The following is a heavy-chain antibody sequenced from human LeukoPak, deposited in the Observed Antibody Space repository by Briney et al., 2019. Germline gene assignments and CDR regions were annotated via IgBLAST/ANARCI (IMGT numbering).Heavy chain of an antibody. D-gene: IGHD3-9*01. V-gene: IGHV1-2*02. CDR3: ARVGKSYDVLTGYMYNWFDP. J-gene: IGHJ5*02. CDR1: GYTFTGYY. Sequence: GASVKVSCKASGYTFTGYYMHWVRQAPGQGLEWMGWINPNSGGTNCAQKFQGRVTMTRDTSISTAYMELSRLRSDDTAVYYCARVGKSYDVLTGYMYNWFDPWGQGTLVTVSS. CDR2: INPNSGGT.